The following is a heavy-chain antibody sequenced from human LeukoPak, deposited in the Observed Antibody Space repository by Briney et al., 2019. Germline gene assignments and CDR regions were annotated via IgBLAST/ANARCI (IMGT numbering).Heavy chain of an antibody. Sequence: SQTLSLTCAISGDSVSSNSAAWNWIRQSPSRGLEWLGRTYYGSRWYNDYAVSVKSRITINPDTSKNQFSLQLNSVTPEDTAVYYCASSITAAGSLDYWGQGTLVTVSS. D-gene: IGHD6-13*01. CDR2: TYYGSRWYN. CDR3: ASSITAAGSLDY. V-gene: IGHV6-1*01. CDR1: GDSVSSNSAA. J-gene: IGHJ4*02.